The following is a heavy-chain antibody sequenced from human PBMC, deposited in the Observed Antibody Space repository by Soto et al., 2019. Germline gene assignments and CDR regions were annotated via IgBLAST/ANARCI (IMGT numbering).Heavy chain of an antibody. CDR2: TYYRSKWYN. Sequence: PSQTLSLTCAISGDSVSSNSAAWNWIRQSPSRGLEWLGRTYYRSKWYNDYAVSVKSRITINPDTSKNQFSLQLNSVTPEDTAVYYCARLGADHPYYYCAMDVWGQGNTVTVYS. V-gene: IGHV6-1*01. J-gene: IGHJ6*02. CDR1: GDSVSSNSAA. D-gene: IGHD1-26*01. CDR3: ARLGADHPYYYCAMDV.